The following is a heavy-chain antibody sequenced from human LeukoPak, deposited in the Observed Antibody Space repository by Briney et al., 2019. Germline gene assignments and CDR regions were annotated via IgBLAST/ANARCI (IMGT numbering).Heavy chain of an antibody. Sequence: ASVKVSCKASGGTFSSYAISWVRQAPGQGLEWMGGIITIFGTANYAQKFQGRVTITADESTSTAYMELSSLRSEDTAVYYCARDIAAAGTVDWGQGTLVTVSS. D-gene: IGHD6-13*01. CDR2: IITIFGTA. V-gene: IGHV1-69*01. CDR1: GGTFSSYA. CDR3: ARDIAAAGTVD. J-gene: IGHJ4*02.